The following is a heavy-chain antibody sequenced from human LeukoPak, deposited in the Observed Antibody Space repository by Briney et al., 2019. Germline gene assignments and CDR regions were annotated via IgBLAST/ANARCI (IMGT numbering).Heavy chain of an antibody. Sequence: GGSLRLSCAASGFTFSSYWMSWVRQAPGKGLEWVANIKQDGSEKYYVDSVKGRFTISRDNSKNTLYLQMNSLRAEDTAVYYCAKDHGPVVPAAMASWGQGTLVTVSS. CDR1: GFTFSSYW. D-gene: IGHD2-2*01. V-gene: IGHV3-7*01. CDR2: IKQDGSEK. CDR3: AKDHGPVVPAAMAS. J-gene: IGHJ5*02.